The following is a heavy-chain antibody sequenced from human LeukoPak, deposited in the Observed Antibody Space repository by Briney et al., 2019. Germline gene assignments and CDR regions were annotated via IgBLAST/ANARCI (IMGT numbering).Heavy chain of an antibody. Sequence: SVKVSCKVSGGTFRSNVISWVRQAPGQGPEWMGRIIPILGTVEYAEKFQGRVTITADKSTSTVYMELGSLKSEDTALYYCARGKGFVGHFDYWGQGTLVTVSS. CDR3: ARGKGFVGHFDY. V-gene: IGHV1-69*04. J-gene: IGHJ4*02. D-gene: IGHD2-15*01. CDR1: GGTFRSNV. CDR2: IIPILGTV.